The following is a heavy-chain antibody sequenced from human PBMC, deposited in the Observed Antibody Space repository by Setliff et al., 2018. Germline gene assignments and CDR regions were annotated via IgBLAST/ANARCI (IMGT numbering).Heavy chain of an antibody. D-gene: IGHD3-3*01. V-gene: IGHV4-39*01. CDR3: ARHFYPPDFFAH. J-gene: IGHJ4*02. CDR1: GVDVIERLYY. CDR2: RYYTGTT. Sequence: SKTLSLTCSASGVDVIERLYYWSWVRQSPGKGLEWIGTRYYTGTTFYNPSLESRVAVSLDASEKKFSLNLRSVTTADTAVYYCARHFYPPDFFAHWGQGLLVTVSS.